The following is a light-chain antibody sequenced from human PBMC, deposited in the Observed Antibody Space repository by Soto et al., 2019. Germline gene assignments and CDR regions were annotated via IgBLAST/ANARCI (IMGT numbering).Light chain of an antibody. CDR2: DVS. CDR1: RSDVGGYNY. J-gene: IGLJ2*01. Sequence: QSALTQPASVSGSPGQSITISCTGTRSDVGGYNYVSWYQQHPGKAPKLMIYDVSNRPSGVSNRCSGSKSDNTASLTISGLQAEDEADYYCSSYTTSSTVVFGGGTKLTVL. CDR3: SSYTTSSTVV. V-gene: IGLV2-14*01.